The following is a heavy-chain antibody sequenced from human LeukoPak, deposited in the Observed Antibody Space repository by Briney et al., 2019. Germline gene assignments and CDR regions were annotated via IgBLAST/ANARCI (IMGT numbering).Heavy chain of an antibody. CDR3: ARLKYYDSTGYSPSYYMDV. Sequence: SETLSLTCTVSGGPIISYYWSWIRQSAGKGLEWFGRIYGSGITDYSPSLKSRITMSLDMSKKQFSLKLSSVTAADTAVYYCARLKYYDSTGYSPSYYMDVWGKGTSVTV. J-gene: IGHJ6*03. CDR1: GGPIISYY. V-gene: IGHV4-4*07. CDR2: IYGSGIT. D-gene: IGHD3-22*01.